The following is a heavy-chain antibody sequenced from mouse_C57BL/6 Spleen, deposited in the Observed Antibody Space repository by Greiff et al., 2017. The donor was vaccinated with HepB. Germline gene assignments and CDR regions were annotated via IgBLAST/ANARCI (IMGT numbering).Heavy chain of an antibody. CDR3: ARERGTLRPLFDY. J-gene: IGHJ2*01. V-gene: IGHV5-16*01. Sequence: EVQLVESEGGLVQPGSSMKLSCTASGFTFSDYYMAWVRQVPEKGLEWVANINYDGSSTYYLDSLKSRFIISRDNAKNILYLQMSSLKSEDTATYYCARERGTLRPLFDYWGQGTTLTVSS. CDR1: GFTFSDYY. CDR2: INYDGSST. D-gene: IGHD3-2*02.